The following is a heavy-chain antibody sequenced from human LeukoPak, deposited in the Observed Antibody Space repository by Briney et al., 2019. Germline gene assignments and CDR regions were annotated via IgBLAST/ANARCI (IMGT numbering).Heavy chain of an antibody. CDR3: AKGSVTMVRGVIKLYYYYGMDV. D-gene: IGHD3-10*01. Sequence: PGGSLSLSCAASGFTFSSYAVSWVRQAPGKGLEWVSAISGSGGSTYYADSVKGRFTISRDNSKNTLYLQMNSLRAEDTAVYYCAKGSVTMVRGVIKLYYYYGMDVWGKGTTVTVSS. V-gene: IGHV3-23*01. CDR1: GFTFSSYA. J-gene: IGHJ6*04. CDR2: ISGSGGST.